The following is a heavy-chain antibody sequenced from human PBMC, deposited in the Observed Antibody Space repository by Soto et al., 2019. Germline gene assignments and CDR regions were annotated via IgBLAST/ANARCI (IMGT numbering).Heavy chain of an antibody. J-gene: IGHJ4*02. CDR1: GYTFTTYG. D-gene: IGHD2-15*01. CDR2: ISPYNGDT. V-gene: IGHV1-18*04. Sequence: QVQLVQSGAEVKRPGASLKVSCKASGYTFTTYGFNWVRQAPGQGLEWMGGISPYNGDTNYAQNFQGTVTLTTDTPTNPAYMEPRSLTSGDTAVYYCARTPRAQIIVLEAATRFDYWGQGTLVTVSS. CDR3: ARTPRAQIIVLEAATRFDY.